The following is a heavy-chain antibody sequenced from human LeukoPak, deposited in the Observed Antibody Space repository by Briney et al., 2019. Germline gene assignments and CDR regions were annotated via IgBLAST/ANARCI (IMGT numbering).Heavy chain of an antibody. J-gene: IGHJ5*02. Sequence: GGSLRLSCAASGFTVSSNYMSWVRQAPGKGLEWVSSISSSSSYIYYADSVKGRFTISRDNAKNSLYLQMNSLRAEDTAVYYCARGYCSGGSCYPRTWGQGTLVTVSS. CDR3: ARGYCSGGSCYPRT. V-gene: IGHV3-21*01. D-gene: IGHD2-15*01. CDR1: GFTVSSNY. CDR2: ISSSSSYI.